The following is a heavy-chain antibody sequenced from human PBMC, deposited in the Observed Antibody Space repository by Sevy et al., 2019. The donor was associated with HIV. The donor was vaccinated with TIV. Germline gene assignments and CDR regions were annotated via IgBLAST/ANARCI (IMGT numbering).Heavy chain of an antibody. J-gene: IGHJ4*02. CDR3: AREGCSRPHDY. V-gene: IGHV3-23*01. D-gene: IGHD2-2*01. CDR1: GFAFKDYS. Sequence: VGSLRLSCAASGFAFKDYSMSWIRQAPGKGLEWVATLSFGCGQINYADSVKGRFTISRDNSKNSFYLQMDNLRVEDTALYYCAREGCSRPHDYWGQGTRVTVSS. CDR2: LSFGCGQI.